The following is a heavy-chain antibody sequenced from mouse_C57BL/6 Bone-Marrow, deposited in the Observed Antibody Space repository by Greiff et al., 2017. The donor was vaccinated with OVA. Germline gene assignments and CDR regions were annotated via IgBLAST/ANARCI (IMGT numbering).Heavy chain of an antibody. CDR2: IDPSDSET. CDR3: ARWDYYGSSYWYFDV. CDR1: GYTFTSYW. D-gene: IGHD1-1*01. Sequence: QVQLQQSGPELVRPGSSVKLSCKASGYTFTSYWMHWVKQRPIQGLEWIGNIDPSDSETHYNQKFKDKATLTVDKSSSTAYMQLSSLTSEDSAVYYCARWDYYGSSYWYFDVWGTGTTVTVSS. J-gene: IGHJ1*03. V-gene: IGHV1-52*01.